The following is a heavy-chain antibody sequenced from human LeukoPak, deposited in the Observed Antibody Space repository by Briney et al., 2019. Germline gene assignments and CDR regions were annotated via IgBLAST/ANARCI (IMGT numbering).Heavy chain of an antibody. V-gene: IGHV4-59*01. D-gene: IGHD6-19*01. CDR2: IYYSGST. J-gene: IGHJ4*02. CDR3: ARLEYSSGWYVY. Sequence: PSETLSLTCTVSGGSISSYYWSWIRQPPGKGLEWIGYIYYSGSTNYNPSLKSRVTISVDTSKKEFSLKLSSVTAADTAVYFCARLEYSSGWYVYWGQGTLVTVSS. CDR1: GGSISSYY.